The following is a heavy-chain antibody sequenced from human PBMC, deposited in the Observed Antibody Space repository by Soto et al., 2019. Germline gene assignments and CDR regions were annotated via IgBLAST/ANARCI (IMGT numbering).Heavy chain of an antibody. CDR3: ARDSALYCIGGSCYPPSPWFDP. V-gene: IGHV4-4*07. J-gene: IGHJ5*02. Sequence: PSETLSLTCTVPGGSISSYDWSWIRQPAGKGLEWIGRIYTSGSTNYNPSLQSRVTMSVDTSKNPFSLKLSSVTAADTAVYYCARDSALYCIGGSCYPPSPWFDPCGQGTLLTVSS. D-gene: IGHD2-15*01. CDR1: GGSISSYD. CDR2: IYTSGST.